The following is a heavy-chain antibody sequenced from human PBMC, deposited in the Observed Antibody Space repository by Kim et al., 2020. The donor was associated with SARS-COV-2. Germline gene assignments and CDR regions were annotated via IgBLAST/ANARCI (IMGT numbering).Heavy chain of an antibody. Sequence: ASVKVSCKASGYTFTDYYMHWVRQAPGQGLEWMGWINPNSGGTNYAQKFQGRVTMTRDTSISTAYIELSRLRSDDTAVFYCARLNSYGRLNYFDYWGQGTLVTVSS. D-gene: IGHD3-10*01. CDR3: ARLNSYGRLNYFDY. CDR2: INPNSGGT. J-gene: IGHJ4*02. CDR1: GYTFTDYY. V-gene: IGHV1-2*02.